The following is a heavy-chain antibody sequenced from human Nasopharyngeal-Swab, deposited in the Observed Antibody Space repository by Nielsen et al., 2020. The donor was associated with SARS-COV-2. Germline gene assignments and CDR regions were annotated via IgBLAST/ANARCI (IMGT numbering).Heavy chain of an antibody. CDR2: IYYSGST. Sequence: SETLSLTCTVSGGSINSGGYYWSWIRQHPGKGLEWIGYIYYSGSTYYNPSLKSRVTISVDTSKNQFSLKLSSVTAADTAVYYCARDPVYDYVWGSYRIDAFDIWGQGTMVTVSS. CDR1: GGSINSGGYY. CDR3: ARDPVYDYVWGSYRIDAFDI. V-gene: IGHV4-31*03. D-gene: IGHD3-16*02. J-gene: IGHJ3*02.